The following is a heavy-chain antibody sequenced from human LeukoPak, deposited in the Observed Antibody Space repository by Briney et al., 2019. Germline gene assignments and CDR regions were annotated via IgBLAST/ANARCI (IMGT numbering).Heavy chain of an antibody. D-gene: IGHD4-23*01. CDR1: GFSFSDFG. V-gene: IGHV3-30*02. CDR3: ARDLTPKYYYIAY. CDR2: IGYDGTNK. J-gene: IGHJ4*02. Sequence: PGGSLRLSCAASGFSFSDFGMHWVRQAPGEGLEWVAYIGYDGTNKYYADSVKGRFTISRDNSKNTVHLQMNSLRGVDTALYYCARDLTPKYYYIAYWGQGTLVTVSS.